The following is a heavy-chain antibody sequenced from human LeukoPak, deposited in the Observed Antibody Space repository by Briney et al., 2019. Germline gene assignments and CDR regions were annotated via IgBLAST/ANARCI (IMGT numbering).Heavy chain of an antibody. Sequence: GGSLRLSCAASGFTFSDYYMSWIRQAPGKGLEWVSYISSSGSTIYYADSVKGRFTISRDNAKNSLYLQMNSLRAEDTAVYYCASSILRYYFDYWGQGTLVTVSS. CDR2: ISSSGSTI. CDR3: ASSILRYYFDY. J-gene: IGHJ4*02. V-gene: IGHV3-11*01. CDR1: GFTFSDYY. D-gene: IGHD2-21*01.